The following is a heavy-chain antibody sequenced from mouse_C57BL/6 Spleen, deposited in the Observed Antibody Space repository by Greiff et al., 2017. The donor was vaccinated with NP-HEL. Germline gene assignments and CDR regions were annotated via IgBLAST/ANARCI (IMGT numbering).Heavy chain of an antibody. Sequence: QVQLKESGAELVRPGTSVKVSCKASGYAFTNYLIEWVKQRPGQGLEWIGVINPGSGGTNYNEKFKGKATLTADKSSSTAYMQLSSLTSEDSAVYFCARERGYWGQGTTLTVSS. J-gene: IGHJ2*01. CDR2: INPGSGGT. CDR3: ARERGY. V-gene: IGHV1-54*01. CDR1: GYAFTNYL.